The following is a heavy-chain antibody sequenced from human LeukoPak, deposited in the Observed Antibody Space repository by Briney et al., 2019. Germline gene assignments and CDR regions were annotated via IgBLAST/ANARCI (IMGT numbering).Heavy chain of an antibody. Sequence: SVKVSCKASGGTFSSYAISWVRQAPGQGLELMGGIIPIFGTANYAQKFQGRVTITTDESASTAYMELSSLRSEDTAVYYCASHSGSYYAIDYWGQGTLVTVSS. D-gene: IGHD1-26*01. V-gene: IGHV1-69*05. CDR3: ASHSGSYYAIDY. CDR1: GGTFSSYA. CDR2: IIPIFGTA. J-gene: IGHJ4*02.